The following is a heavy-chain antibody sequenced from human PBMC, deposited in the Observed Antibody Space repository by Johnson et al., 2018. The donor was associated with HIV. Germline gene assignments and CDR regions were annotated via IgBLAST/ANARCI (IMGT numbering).Heavy chain of an antibody. J-gene: IGHJ3*02. Sequence: MLLVESGGGLVRPGGSLRLSCAASGFMFRSFWMTWVRQAPGMGLEWVANIKQDGTESYYVDSVKGRFTISRDNSKSALFLQMNSLRAEDTAVYYCAKSPGKDYGGSSGAFDSWGQGTMVTVSA. CDR3: AKSPGKDYGGSSGAFDS. CDR2: IKQDGTES. CDR1: GFMFRSFW. D-gene: IGHD4-23*01. V-gene: IGHV3-7*01.